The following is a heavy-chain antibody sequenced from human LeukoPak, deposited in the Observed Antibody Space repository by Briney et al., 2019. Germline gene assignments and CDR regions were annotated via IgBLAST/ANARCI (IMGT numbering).Heavy chain of an antibody. J-gene: IGHJ4*02. Sequence: SETLPLTCAVSGVSISSGNWWSWVRQSPGKGLEWIGEIYRSGSTNYNPSLKSRITISIDKSKNQFSLNLKSVTAADTAVYYCARNGAYTLDYWGQGTLVTVSS. CDR3: ARNGAYTLDY. V-gene: IGHV4-4*02. CDR2: IYRSGST. CDR1: GVSISSGNW. D-gene: IGHD4-17*01.